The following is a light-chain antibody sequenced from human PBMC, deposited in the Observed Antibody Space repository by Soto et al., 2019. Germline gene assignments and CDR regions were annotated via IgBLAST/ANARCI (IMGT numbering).Light chain of an antibody. CDR2: EVS. Sequence: QSALTQPASVSGSPGQSITISCTGTSSDVGGYNYVSWYQQHPGKAPKLMIYEVSNRPSGVSNRFSGSKSGNTASLTISGLHAEDEAYYYCTSYTSTTTYVFGTGTKVTVL. CDR3: TSYTSTTTYV. J-gene: IGLJ1*01. CDR1: SSDVGGYNY. V-gene: IGLV2-14*01.